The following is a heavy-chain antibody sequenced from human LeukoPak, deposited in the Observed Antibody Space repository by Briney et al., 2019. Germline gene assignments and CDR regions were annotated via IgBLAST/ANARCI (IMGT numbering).Heavy chain of an antibody. V-gene: IGHV3-21*01. CDR3: ARDVRAVAAHFDY. CDR2: ISSSSSYI. Sequence: PGGSLRLSCAASGFTFSSYSMNWVRQAPGKGLEWVSSISSSSSYIYYADSVKGRFTISRDNAKISLYLQMNSLRAEDTAVYYCARDVRAVAAHFDYWGQGTLVTVSS. D-gene: IGHD6-19*01. CDR1: GFTFSSYS. J-gene: IGHJ4*02.